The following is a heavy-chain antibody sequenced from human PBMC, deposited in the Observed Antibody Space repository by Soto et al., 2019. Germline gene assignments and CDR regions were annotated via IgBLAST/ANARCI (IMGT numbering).Heavy chain of an antibody. Sequence: GASVKVSCKASGGTFSSYAISWVRQAPGQGLEWMGGIIPIFGTANYAQKFQGRVTITADESTSTAYMELSSLRSEDTAVYYCARTLPEGFGELAEDYYYYYGMDIWGQGTTVTVSS. V-gene: IGHV1-69*13. CDR2: IIPIFGTA. CDR3: ARTLPEGFGELAEDYYYYYGMDI. J-gene: IGHJ6*02. D-gene: IGHD3-10*01. CDR1: GGTFSSYA.